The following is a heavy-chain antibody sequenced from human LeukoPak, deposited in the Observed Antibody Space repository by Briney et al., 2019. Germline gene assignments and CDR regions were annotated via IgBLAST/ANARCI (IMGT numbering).Heavy chain of an antibody. CDR3: AKNLGPFDV. D-gene: IGHD3-16*01. V-gene: IGHV3-23*01. Sequence: GGSLRLSCAASVFTFNKFAMTWVRQAPGKGLEGVSTIADAGTYYADSVKGRFTISRDNSKNMLYLQLNSLRAGDTAMYYCAKNLGPFDVRGQGTMVTVSS. CDR1: VFTFNKFA. CDR2: IADAGT. J-gene: IGHJ3*01.